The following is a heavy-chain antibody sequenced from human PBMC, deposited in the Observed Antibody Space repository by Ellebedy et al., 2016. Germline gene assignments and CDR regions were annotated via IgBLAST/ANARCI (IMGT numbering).Heavy chain of an antibody. J-gene: IGHJ6*02. Sequence: ASVKVSCKASGGTFSSYAISWVRQAPGQGLEWMGGIIPIFGTANYAQKFQGRVTITADESTSTAYMELSSLRSEDTAVYYCARDKRYWGVTAKSGDYYYYGMDVWGQGTTVTVSS. CDR1: GGTFSSYA. D-gene: IGHD2-21*02. CDR3: ARDKRYWGVTAKSGDYYYYGMDV. V-gene: IGHV1-69*13. CDR2: IIPIFGTA.